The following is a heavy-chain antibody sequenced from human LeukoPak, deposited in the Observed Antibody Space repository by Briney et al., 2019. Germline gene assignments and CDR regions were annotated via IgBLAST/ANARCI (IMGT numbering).Heavy chain of an antibody. CDR3: ARGSLYYYGSGDWFDP. CDR2: INHSGST. CDR1: GGSFSGYY. D-gene: IGHD3-10*01. V-gene: IGHV4-34*01. J-gene: IGHJ5*02. Sequence: SETLSLTCAVYGGSFSGYYWSWIRQPPGKGLEWIGEINHSGSTNYNPPLKSRVTISVDTSKNQFSLKLSSVTAADTAVYYCARGSLYYYGSGDWFDPWGQGTLVTVSS.